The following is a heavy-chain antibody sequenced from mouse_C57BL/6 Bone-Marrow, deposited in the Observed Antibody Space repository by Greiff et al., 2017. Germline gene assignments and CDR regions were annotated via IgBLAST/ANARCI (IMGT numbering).Heavy chain of an antibody. J-gene: IGHJ2*01. CDR2: ISDGGSYN. Sequence: EVKVVESGGGLVKPGGSLKLSCAASGFTFSSYAMSWVRQTPDTRLAWVATISDGGSYNYYPDNVTGRFTISRDNAKNNLYLQMSHLKSEDTAMYYCAGDLHYALAYWGQGTTLTVSS. V-gene: IGHV5-4*01. CDR3: AGDLHYALAY. D-gene: IGHD1-1*02. CDR1: GFTFSSYA.